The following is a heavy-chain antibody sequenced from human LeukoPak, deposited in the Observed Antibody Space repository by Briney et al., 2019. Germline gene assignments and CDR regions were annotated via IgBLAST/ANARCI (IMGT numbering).Heavy chain of an antibody. CDR3: ARVRGVDSGWYPPYYYYYGMDV. D-gene: IGHD6-19*01. CDR2: IWYDGSNK. J-gene: IGHJ6*02. V-gene: IGHV3-33*01. CDR1: GFTFSSYG. Sequence: GRSLRLSCAASGFTFSSYGMHWVRQAPGKGLEWVAVIWYDGSNKYYADSVKGRFTISRDNSKNTPYLQMNSLRAEDTAVYYCARVRGVDSGWYPPYYYYYGMDVWGQGTTVTVSS.